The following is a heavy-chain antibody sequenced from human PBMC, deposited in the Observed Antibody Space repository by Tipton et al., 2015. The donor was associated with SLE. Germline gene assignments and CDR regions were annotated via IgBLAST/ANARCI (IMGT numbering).Heavy chain of an antibody. CDR1: GFTVSTNY. CDR3: ARILRFMGATTNFDY. J-gene: IGHJ4*02. D-gene: IGHD1-26*01. CDR2: IYSGGST. V-gene: IGHV3-53*04. Sequence: QLVQSGGGLVQPGGSLRLSCAASGFTVSTNYMSWVRQAPGKGLEWVSVIYSGGSTYYADSVRGRFTISRDNSKNTLYLQMNTLRAEDTAVYYCARILRFMGATTNFDYWGQGTLVTVSS.